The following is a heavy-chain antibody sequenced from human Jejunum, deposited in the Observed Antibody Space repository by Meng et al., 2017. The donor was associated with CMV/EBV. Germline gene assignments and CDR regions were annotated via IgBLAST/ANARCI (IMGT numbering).Heavy chain of an antibody. Sequence: NWVLQAPGKGLEWVSYISTSARTISYADSVKGRFTISRDNAKNSLYLQMNSLRAEDTAVYYCARDRYCHNGVCYAFPPPYYYGMDVWGQGTTVTVSS. CDR3: ARDRYCHNGVCYAFPPPYYYGMDV. D-gene: IGHD2-8*01. J-gene: IGHJ6*02. V-gene: IGHV3-48*03. CDR2: ISTSARTI.